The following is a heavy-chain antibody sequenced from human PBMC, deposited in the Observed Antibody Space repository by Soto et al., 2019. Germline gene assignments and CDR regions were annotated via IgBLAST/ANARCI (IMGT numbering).Heavy chain of an antibody. J-gene: IGHJ3*02. CDR2: IYYSGST. D-gene: IGHD2-15*01. CDR3: ARDRGSADAFDI. Sequence: PSETLSLTCTVSGGSISSYYWSWIRQPPVKGLEWIGYIYYSGSTDYNPSLKSRITISVDTSKDQFSLKLSSATAADTAVYYCARDRGSADAFDIWGQGTMVTVSS. CDR1: GGSISSYY. V-gene: IGHV4-59*01.